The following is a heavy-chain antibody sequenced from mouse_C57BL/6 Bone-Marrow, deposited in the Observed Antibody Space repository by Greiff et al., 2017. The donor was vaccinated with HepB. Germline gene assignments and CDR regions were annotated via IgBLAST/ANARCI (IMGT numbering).Heavy chain of an antibody. Sequence: EVMLVESGGDLVKPGGSLKLSCAASGFTFSSYGMSWVRQTPDKRLEWVATISSGGSYTYYPDSVKGRFTISRDNAKNTLYLQMSSLKSEDTAMYYCARQDTTVVALDYWGQGTTLTVSS. V-gene: IGHV5-6*01. J-gene: IGHJ2*01. CDR3: ARQDTTVVALDY. CDR1: GFTFSSYG. CDR2: ISSGGSYT. D-gene: IGHD1-1*01.